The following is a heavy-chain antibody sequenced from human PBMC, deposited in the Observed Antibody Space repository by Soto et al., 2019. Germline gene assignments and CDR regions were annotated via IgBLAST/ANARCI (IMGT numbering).Heavy chain of an antibody. CDR2: ISYDGSNK. CDR3: AKDQVGGYCSSTSCPGRGYYYGMDV. V-gene: IGHV3-30*18. CDR1: GFVFSTYG. Sequence: GGSLRLSCAASGFVFSTYGMHWVRQAPGKGLEWVAVISYDGSNKYYADSVKGRFTISRDNSKNTLYLQMNSLRAEDTAVYYCAKDQVGGYCSSTSCPGRGYYYGMDVWGQGTTVTVSS. J-gene: IGHJ6*02. D-gene: IGHD2-2*01.